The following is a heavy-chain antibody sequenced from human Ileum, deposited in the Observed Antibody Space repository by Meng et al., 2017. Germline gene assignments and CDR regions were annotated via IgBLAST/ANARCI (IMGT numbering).Heavy chain of an antibody. CDR3: AREQADGNLGGY. J-gene: IGHJ4*02. CDR2: IYYSRRA. D-gene: IGHD6-13*01. CDR1: GDSISSSGIH. Sequence: SETLSLTCNVSGDSISSSGIHWGWIRQFPGKGLEWIGSIYYSRRAYYYPSLKGRVTISIDSSKNQFSLKLTSVTAADTAIYYCAREQADGNLGGYWGQGKLVTVSS. V-gene: IGHV4-39*07.